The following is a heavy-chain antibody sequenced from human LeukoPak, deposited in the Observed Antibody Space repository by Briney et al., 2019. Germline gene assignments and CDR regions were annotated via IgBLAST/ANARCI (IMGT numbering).Heavy chain of an antibody. D-gene: IGHD3-10*01. Sequence: PSETLSLTCTVSGASLNSEYWTWVRQVAGKGLEWIGRIFASGSTNYNPYLRSRITMSVDTSKNQFSLDLSSVTAADTGVYYCVRGWAPRGEKSSFASWGQGTLVTVSS. CDR1: GASLNSEY. CDR3: VRGWAPRGEKSSFAS. CDR2: IFASGST. J-gene: IGHJ4*02. V-gene: IGHV4-4*07.